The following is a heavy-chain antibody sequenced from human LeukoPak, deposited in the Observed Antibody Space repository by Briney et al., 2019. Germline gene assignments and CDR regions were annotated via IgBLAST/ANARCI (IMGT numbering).Heavy chain of an antibody. CDR2: MNPNSGNT. V-gene: IGHV1-8*01. CDR1: GYTFTSYD. J-gene: IGHJ4*02. CDR3: ARDGPIVVVPAASNFGY. D-gene: IGHD2-2*01. Sequence: ASVKVSCKASGYTFTSYDINWVRQATGQGLEWMGWMNPNSGNTGYAQKFQGRVTMTRNTSISTAYMELSSLRSEDTAVYYCARDGPIVVVPAASNFGYWGQGTLVTVSS.